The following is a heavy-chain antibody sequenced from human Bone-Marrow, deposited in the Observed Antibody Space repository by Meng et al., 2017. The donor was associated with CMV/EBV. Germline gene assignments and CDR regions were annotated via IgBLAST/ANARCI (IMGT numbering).Heavy chain of an antibody. CDR2: ISAYNGNT. CDR1: GYTFTGYY. Sequence: ASVKVSCKASGYTFTGYYIHWVRQAPGQGLEWMGWISAYNGNTNYAQKLQGRVTMTTDTSTSTAYMELRSLRSDDTAVYYCARVKTYYDFWSGYYAPGYYYYYGMDVWGQGTTVTVSS. D-gene: IGHD3-3*01. J-gene: IGHJ6*02. V-gene: IGHV1-18*04. CDR3: ARVKTYYDFWSGYYAPGYYYYYGMDV.